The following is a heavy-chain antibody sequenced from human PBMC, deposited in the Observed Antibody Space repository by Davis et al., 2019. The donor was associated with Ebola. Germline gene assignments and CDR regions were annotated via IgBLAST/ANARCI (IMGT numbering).Heavy chain of an antibody. J-gene: IGHJ4*02. CDR3: ATAAGERLDYFDS. V-gene: IGHV1-24*01. D-gene: IGHD1-26*01. Sequence: ASVKVSCKVSGYSLTEHFIHWVRQAPGEGLEWMGGSGPGEGERIYAQKFQGRVTMTEDTSTDTAYMELSSLRSEDTAVYYCATAAGERLDYFDSWGQGTQVTVSS. CDR1: GYSLTEHF. CDR2: SGPGEGER.